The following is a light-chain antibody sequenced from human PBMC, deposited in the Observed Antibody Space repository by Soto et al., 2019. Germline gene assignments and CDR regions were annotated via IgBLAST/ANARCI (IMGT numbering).Light chain of an antibody. CDR3: QSYDSSLSGVV. J-gene: IGLJ2*01. CDR1: SSNIGAGYD. V-gene: IGLV1-40*01. Sequence: QSVLTQPPSVSGAPGQRVTISCTGSSSNIGAGYDVHWYQQLPGTAPKLLIYGNSNRTSGVPDRFSGSKSGTSASLAITGLQAEDDAEYYCQSYDSSLSGVVFGGGTKLTVL. CDR2: GNS.